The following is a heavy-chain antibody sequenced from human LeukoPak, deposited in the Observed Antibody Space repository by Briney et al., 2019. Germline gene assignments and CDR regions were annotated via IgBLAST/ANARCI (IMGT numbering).Heavy chain of an antibody. CDR3: AHLSEYSSSLDY. V-gene: IGHV3-21*01. D-gene: IGHD6-6*01. CDR2: ISTSSSYI. CDR1: GFTFSSYS. Sequence: GGSLRLSCEASGFTFSSYSMNWVRQAPGKGLEWVSSISTSSSYIYYADSVKGRFTISRDNAKNSLYLQMNSLRAEDTAVYYCAHLSEYSSSLDYWGQGTLVTVSS. J-gene: IGHJ4*02.